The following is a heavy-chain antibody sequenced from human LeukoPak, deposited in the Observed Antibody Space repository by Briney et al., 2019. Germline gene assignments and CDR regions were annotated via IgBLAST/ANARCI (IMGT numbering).Heavy chain of an antibody. CDR1: GFTFSSYA. CDR2: ISESGGST. Sequence: PGGSLRLSCAASGFTFSSYAMTWVRQAPGKGLEWVSGISESGGSTYYADSVKGRFTISRDKSKNTLYLQMNSLRAEDTAVYYCAKDSGFWRGFEHWGQGTLVTVSS. CDR3: AKDSGFWRGFEH. D-gene: IGHD3-3*01. J-gene: IGHJ1*01. V-gene: IGHV3-23*01.